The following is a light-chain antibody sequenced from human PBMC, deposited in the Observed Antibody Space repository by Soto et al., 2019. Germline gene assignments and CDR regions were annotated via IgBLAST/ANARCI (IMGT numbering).Light chain of an antibody. CDR3: QQYHSYYPWT. Sequence: ETVMPQSPATLSVSPGEGATLSCRASQSVSSTLVWYQHRPGQAPRLLIYGASTRATDIPDRFSGSGSGTDFSLTITSLQPDDSATYYCQQYHSYYPWTFGQGTKVDIK. CDR2: GAS. CDR1: QSVSST. V-gene: IGKV3-15*01. J-gene: IGKJ1*01.